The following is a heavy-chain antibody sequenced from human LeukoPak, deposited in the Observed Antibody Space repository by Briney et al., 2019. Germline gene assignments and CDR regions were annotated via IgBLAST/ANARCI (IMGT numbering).Heavy chain of an antibody. V-gene: IGHV3-11*01. CDR2: ISSSGTTT. D-gene: IGHD3-10*01. Sequence: PGGSLILSCTGSGFTFSDHYMTRIRRAPGRGLEWISYISSSGTTTYYADSVKGRFTISRANAKTSVYLQMEGLRADDTAVYYCARVGSSRGWFDPWGHGTLVTVSS. CDR1: GFTFSDHY. CDR3: ARVGSSRGWFDP. J-gene: IGHJ5*02.